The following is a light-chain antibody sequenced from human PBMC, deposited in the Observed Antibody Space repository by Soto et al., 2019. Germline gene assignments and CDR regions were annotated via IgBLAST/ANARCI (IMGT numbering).Light chain of an antibody. CDR1: SPNFGAGYV. CDR2: GDEHLTYGTD. J-gene: IGLJ1*01. V-gene: IGLV1-40*01. CDR3: QSYDSSLSGGFV. Sequence: ALTQPPSASRGPGHRGTISCTGRSPNFGAGYVVLLYQQLPAKTPKLLIYGDEHLTYGTDNRPPGVPNRFSASASCSSASLAITGLQAEDEADYYCQSYDSSLSGGFVFGTGTKVTVL.